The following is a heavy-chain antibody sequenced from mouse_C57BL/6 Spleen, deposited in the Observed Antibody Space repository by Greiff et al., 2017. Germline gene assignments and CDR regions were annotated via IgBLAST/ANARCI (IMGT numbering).Heavy chain of an antibody. CDR2: IDPSDSET. J-gene: IGHJ1*03. D-gene: IGHD1-1*01. CDR1: GYTFTSYW. CDR3: ASDYGSSSDWYFDV. V-gene: IGHV1-52*01. Sequence: QVQLQQPGAELVRPGSSVKLSCKASGYTFTSYWMHWVKQRPIQGLEWIGNIDPSDSETHYNQKFKDKATLTVDKSPSTAYLQLSSLTSEDSAVDYCASDYGSSSDWYFDVWGTGTTVTVSS.